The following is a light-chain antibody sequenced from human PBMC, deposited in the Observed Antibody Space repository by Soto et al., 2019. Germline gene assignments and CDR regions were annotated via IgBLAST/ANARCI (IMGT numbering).Light chain of an antibody. Sequence: QSVLTQPASVSGSPGQSITISCTGTSSDVGSYNLVSWYQHHPGKAPKLMIYEGSKRPSGVSNRFSGSKSGNTASLTISGLQAEDEAHYYCCSYAGITTWVFGGGTQLTVL. V-gene: IGLV2-23*01. CDR3: CSYAGITTWV. CDR2: EGS. CDR1: SSDVGSYNL. J-gene: IGLJ3*02.